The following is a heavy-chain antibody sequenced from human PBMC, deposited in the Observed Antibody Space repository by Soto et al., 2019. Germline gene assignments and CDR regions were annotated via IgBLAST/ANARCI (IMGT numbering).Heavy chain of an antibody. Sequence: PSETLSLTCTVSGGSISSSGYYWSWIRQHPGKGLEWIGYIYYSGSTYYNPSLKSRVTISVDTSKNQFSLKLSSVTAADTAVYYCARECHYDILTGYSYNWFDPWGQGTLVTVSS. CDR1: GGSISSSGYY. J-gene: IGHJ5*02. CDR3: ARECHYDILTGYSYNWFDP. V-gene: IGHV4-31*03. D-gene: IGHD3-9*01. CDR2: IYYSGST.